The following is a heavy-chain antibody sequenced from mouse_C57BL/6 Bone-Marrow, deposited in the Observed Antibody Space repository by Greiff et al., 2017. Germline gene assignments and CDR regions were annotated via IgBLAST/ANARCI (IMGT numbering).Heavy chain of an antibody. CDR2: SRNKANDYTT. V-gene: IGHV7-1*01. CDR1: GFTFSDFY. Sequence: DVKLVESGGGLVQSGRSLRLSCATSGFTFSDFYMEWVRQAPGKGLEWIAASRNKANDYTTEYSASVKGRFIVSRDTSQSILYLQMNALRAEDTAIYYCARDARGRMDYWGQGTSVTVSS. CDR3: ARDARGRMDY. D-gene: IGHD3-3*01. J-gene: IGHJ4*01.